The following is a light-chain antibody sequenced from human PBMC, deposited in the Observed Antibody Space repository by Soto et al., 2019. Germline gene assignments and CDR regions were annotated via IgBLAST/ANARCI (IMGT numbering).Light chain of an antibody. CDR3: QHYNNWPRS. CDR1: QSVSSN. V-gene: IGKV3-15*01. J-gene: IGKJ3*01. CDR2: GAS. Sequence: EIVMTQSPATLSVSPGERATLSCRASQSVSSNLAWYQQKPGQAPRLLIYGASTRATGIPARFSGSGSGTEFTLTLSSLQSEDFAVYYCQHYNNWPRSFGPGTKVDIK.